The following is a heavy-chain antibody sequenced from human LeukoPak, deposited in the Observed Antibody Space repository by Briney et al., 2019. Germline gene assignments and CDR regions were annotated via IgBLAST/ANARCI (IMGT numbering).Heavy chain of an antibody. CDR1: GYSISSGYY. J-gene: IGHJ4*02. D-gene: IGHD2-15*01. CDR3: AVVGVYCSGGSCYSEGLDY. V-gene: IGHV4-38-2*02. CDR2: IYYSGST. Sequence: SETLSLTCTVSGYSISSGYYWGWIRQPPGKGLEWIGSIYYSGSTYYNPSLKSRVTISVDTSKNQFSLKLSSVTAADTAVYYCAVVGVYCSGGSCYSEGLDYWGQGTLVTVSS.